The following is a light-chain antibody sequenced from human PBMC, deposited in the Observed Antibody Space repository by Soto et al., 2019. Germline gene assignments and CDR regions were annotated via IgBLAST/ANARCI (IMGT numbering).Light chain of an antibody. CDR1: QSVSSSY. Sequence: EIVLTQSPGTLSLSPGERATLSCRASQSVSSSYLAWYQQKPGQAPRLLIYGASSRATGIPDRFSGSGSGTDFTLTISRLAPEDFAVYFCRQYGSSPLTFCGGTKVEIK. V-gene: IGKV3-20*01. CDR3: RQYGSSPLT. CDR2: GAS. J-gene: IGKJ4*01.